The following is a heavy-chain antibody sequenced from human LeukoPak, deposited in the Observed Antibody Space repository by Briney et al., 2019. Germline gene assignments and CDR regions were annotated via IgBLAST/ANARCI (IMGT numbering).Heavy chain of an antibody. D-gene: IGHD1-26*01. V-gene: IGHV4-38-2*02. J-gene: IGHJ4*02. CDR3: ARSRYSGSYLIDY. Sequence: SETLSLTCTVSGSSISSGYYWDWIRQPPGKGLEWIGSLYHSGNTYYNPSLKSRVTISVDTSKNQFSLKLRSVTAADTAVYYCARSRYSGSYLIDYWGQGTLVTVSS. CDR1: GSSISSGYY. CDR2: LYHSGNT.